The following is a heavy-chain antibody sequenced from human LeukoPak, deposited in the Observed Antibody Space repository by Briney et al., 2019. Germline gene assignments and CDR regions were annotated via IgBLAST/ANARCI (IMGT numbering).Heavy chain of an antibody. Sequence: SETLSLTCTVSGGSISSGGYYWSWIRQPPGKGLEWIGYIYYSGSTYYNPSLKSRVTISVDTSKNQFSLKLSSVTAADTAVYYCARDRGYQLLSNLYYYYYYLDVWGKGTTVTVSS. CDR3: ARDRGYQLLSNLYYYYYYLDV. V-gene: IGHV4-30-4*08. D-gene: IGHD2-2*01. CDR2: IYYSGST. CDR1: GGSISSGGYY. J-gene: IGHJ6*03.